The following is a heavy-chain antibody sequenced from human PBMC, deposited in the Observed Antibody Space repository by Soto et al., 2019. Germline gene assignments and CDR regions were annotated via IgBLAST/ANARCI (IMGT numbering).Heavy chain of an antibody. D-gene: IGHD6-19*01. Sequence: QITLKESGPSLVKPTQTLTLTCTFSGFSLSTSGVGVGWIRQPPGKALEWLALIYWNDDTRYSPSLKSRLTITKDTSKNQVVLTMTNMAPVDTATYYCAHMGLAVAAPDYWGQGTLVTVSS. CDR1: GFSLSTSGVG. CDR3: AHMGLAVAAPDY. J-gene: IGHJ4*02. CDR2: IYWNDDT. V-gene: IGHV2-5*01.